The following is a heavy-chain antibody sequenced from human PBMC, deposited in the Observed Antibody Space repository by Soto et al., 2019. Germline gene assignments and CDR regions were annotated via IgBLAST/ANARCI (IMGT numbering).Heavy chain of an antibody. CDR2: IWYDGSNK. Sequence: GGSLRLSCAASGFTFSSYGMHWVRQAPGKGLEWVAVIWYDGSNKYYADSVKGRFTISRDNSKNTLYLQMNSLRAEDTAVYYCARDRDSSSWYGESRPAPYGMDVWGQGTTVTVSS. V-gene: IGHV3-33*01. CDR3: ARDRDSSSWYGESRPAPYGMDV. J-gene: IGHJ6*02. CDR1: GFTFSSYG. D-gene: IGHD6-13*01.